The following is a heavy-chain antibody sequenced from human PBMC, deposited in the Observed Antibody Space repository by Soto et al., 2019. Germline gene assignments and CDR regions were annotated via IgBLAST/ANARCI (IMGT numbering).Heavy chain of an antibody. Sequence: LVDSWGGLVQRGGSLRLSCVASGFMFSSYSMNCVRQAPGTGVEGVSYISSSSSTIYYADSVKGRCTISRDDAKNSLYLQMNSLTDEDTAVYYCVRDAYMDVWGQGTTVTVSS. CDR3: VRDAYMDV. CDR1: GFMFSSYS. V-gene: IGHV3-48*02. CDR2: ISSSSSTI. J-gene: IGHJ6*03.